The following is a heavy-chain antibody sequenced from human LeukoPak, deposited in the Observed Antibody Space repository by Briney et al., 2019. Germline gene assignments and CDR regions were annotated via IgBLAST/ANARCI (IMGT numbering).Heavy chain of an antibody. Sequence: ASVKVSCKASGYTFTGYYMHWVRQAPGQGLEWMGWINPNGGGTNYAQKFQGRVTMTRDTSISAAYMELSRLRSDDTAVYYCARGVGGSYYGFYYYGMDVWGQGTTVTVSS. CDR2: INPNGGGT. CDR1: GYTFTGYY. V-gene: IGHV1-2*02. CDR3: ARGVGGSYYGFYYYGMDV. D-gene: IGHD1-26*01. J-gene: IGHJ6*02.